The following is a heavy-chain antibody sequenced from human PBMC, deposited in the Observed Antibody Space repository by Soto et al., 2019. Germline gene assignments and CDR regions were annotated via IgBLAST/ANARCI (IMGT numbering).Heavy chain of an antibody. CDR1: GFTFSSYG. J-gene: IGHJ6*02. CDR2: ISYDGSNK. CDR3: VKDGSSGWPYFYDMDV. D-gene: IGHD6-19*01. Sequence: LRLSCAASGFTFSSYGMHWVRQAPGKGLEWVAVISYDGSNKYYADSVKGRFTISRDNSKNTLYLQMSSLRAEDTAVYYCVKDGSSGWPYFYDMDVWGQGTTVTVSS. V-gene: IGHV3-30*18.